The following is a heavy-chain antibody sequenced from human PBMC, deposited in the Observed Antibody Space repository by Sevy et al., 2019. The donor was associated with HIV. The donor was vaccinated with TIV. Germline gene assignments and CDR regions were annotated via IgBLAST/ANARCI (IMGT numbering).Heavy chain of an antibody. D-gene: IGHD3-16*01. CDR2: IFSDANIK. V-gene: IGHV3-33*01. CDR3: ARGGGGNWYFYL. CDR1: GFTFSNYG. Sequence: GESLKISCAASGFTFSNYGMHWVRQAPGKGLEWVGAIFSDANIKYYVDSVKGRFAISRDNSKNTVYLQMNSLRAEDTAGYSCARGGGGNWYFYLWGRGTPVTVSS. J-gene: IGHJ2*01.